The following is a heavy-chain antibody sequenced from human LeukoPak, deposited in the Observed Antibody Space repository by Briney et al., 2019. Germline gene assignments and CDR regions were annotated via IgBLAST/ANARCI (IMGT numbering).Heavy chain of an antibody. J-gene: IGHJ4*02. Sequence: GASVKVSCKASGYTFTGYYMHWVRQAPGQGLEWMGWINPHSGGTNYAQKFQGRVTMTRDTSISTAYMELSRLRSDDTAVYYCARVGVAGNWGPHGSYFDYWGQGTLVTVSS. V-gene: IGHV1-2*02. CDR1: GYTFTGYY. CDR2: INPHSGGT. CDR3: ARVGVAGNWGPHGSYFDY. D-gene: IGHD6-19*01.